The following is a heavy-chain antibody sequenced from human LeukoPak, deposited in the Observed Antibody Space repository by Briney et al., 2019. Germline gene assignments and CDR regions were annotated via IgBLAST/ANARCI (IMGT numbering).Heavy chain of an antibody. V-gene: IGHV3-66*01. CDR1: GFTVSSNY. J-gene: IGHJ4*02. CDR3: ANLDYYGSGSYGGY. Sequence: GGSLRLSCAASGFTVSSNYMSWVRQAPGKGLEWVSVIYSGGSTYCADSVKGRFTISRDNSKNTLYLQMNNLRAEDTAVYNCANLDYYGSGSYGGYWGQGTLVTVSS. CDR2: IYSGGST. D-gene: IGHD3-10*01.